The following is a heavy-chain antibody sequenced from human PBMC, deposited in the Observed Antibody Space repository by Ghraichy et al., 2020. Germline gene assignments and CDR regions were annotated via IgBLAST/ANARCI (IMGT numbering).Heavy chain of an antibody. V-gene: IGHV5-51*01. J-gene: IGHJ5*02. D-gene: IGHD3-3*01. CDR3: ARLPSYDFYSGPDH. Sequence: GESLNISCKGSGYSFTSYWIGWVRQMPGKGLEWMGIIFPGDSETRYSPSFQGQVTISDDKSISTAYLHWSGLKASDTAIYYCARLPSYDFYSGPDHWGQGTLVTVSS. CDR2: IFPGDSET. CDR1: GYSFTSYW.